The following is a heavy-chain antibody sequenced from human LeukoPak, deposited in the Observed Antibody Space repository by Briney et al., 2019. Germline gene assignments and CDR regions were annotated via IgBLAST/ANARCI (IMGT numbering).Heavy chain of an antibody. CDR3: ARGQYYYGSGSHRFDY. V-gene: IGHV4-38-2*02. CDR1: GYSISSGFY. Sequence: PSETLSLTCSVSGYSISSGFYWGWIRQPPGKGLEWIGSIFHSGSTYYNSSLKSRVTMSVDTSKNQFSLKLSSVTAADTAVYYCARGQYYYGSGSHRFDYWGQGTLVTVSS. J-gene: IGHJ4*02. D-gene: IGHD3-10*01. CDR2: IFHSGST.